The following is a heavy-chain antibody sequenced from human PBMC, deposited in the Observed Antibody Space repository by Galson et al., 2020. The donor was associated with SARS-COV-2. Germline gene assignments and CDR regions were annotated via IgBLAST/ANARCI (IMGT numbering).Heavy chain of an antibody. Sequence: SVKVSCKASGGTFSSYAISWVRQAPGQGLEWMGGIIPILGIANYAQKFQGRVTITADKSTSTAYMELSSLRSEDTAVYYCARGPDWNYGQSPIYYYYYYMDVWCTGTTVTVCS. CDR2: IIPILGIA. J-gene: IGHJ6*03. V-gene: IGHV1-69*10. CDR1: GGTFSSYA. CDR3: ARGPDWNYGQSPIYYYYYYMDV. D-gene: IGHD1-7*01.